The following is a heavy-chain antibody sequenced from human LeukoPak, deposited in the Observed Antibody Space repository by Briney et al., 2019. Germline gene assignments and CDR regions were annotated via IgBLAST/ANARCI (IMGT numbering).Heavy chain of an antibody. CDR2: ISWNSGSI. D-gene: IGHD3-22*01. V-gene: IGHV3-9*01. CDR1: GFTFDDYA. J-gene: IGHJ3*02. CDR3: TRHGGRDFYDSTEDAFDI. Sequence: GGSLRLSCAASGFTFDDYAMHWVRQAPGKGLEWVSGISWNSGSIGYADSVKGRFTISRDNAKNPLYLQMNSLRAEDTAVYYCTRHGGRDFYDSTEDAFDIWGQGTMVTVSS.